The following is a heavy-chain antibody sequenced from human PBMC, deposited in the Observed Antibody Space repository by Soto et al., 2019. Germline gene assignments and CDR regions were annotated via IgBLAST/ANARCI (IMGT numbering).Heavy chain of an antibody. V-gene: IGHV3-23*01. D-gene: IGHD6-13*01. J-gene: IGHJ6*02. Sequence: EVQVLESGGGLVQSGGSLRLSCAASGFTFSSYAMSWVRQAPGKGLEWVSAISGTGGTTYYADSVKGRFTISRDNSXNXRYLQMNSLGAEDTAVYYCAKGGAADGYYYYYGMDVWGQGTTVTVSS. CDR2: ISGTGGTT. CDR3: AKGGAADGYYYYYGMDV. CDR1: GFTFSSYA.